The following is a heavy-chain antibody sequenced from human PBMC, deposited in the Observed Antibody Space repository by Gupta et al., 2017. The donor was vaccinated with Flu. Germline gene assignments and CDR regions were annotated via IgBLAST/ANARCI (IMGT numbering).Heavy chain of an antibody. CDR2: ISSSGSTI. CDR3: ARGLSDYGGNSNFDY. CDR1: GFPFSCYE. Sequence: EVQLVESGGGLVQLGGSLRLSCAATGFPFSCYELKWVAQAPGKGLEWISYISSSGSTINYADSVKSRFTISRDNAKNSLYLQMNSLRAEDTAVYYCARGLSDYGGNSNFDYWGQGTLVTVSS. J-gene: IGHJ4*02. V-gene: IGHV3-48*03. D-gene: IGHD4-17*01.